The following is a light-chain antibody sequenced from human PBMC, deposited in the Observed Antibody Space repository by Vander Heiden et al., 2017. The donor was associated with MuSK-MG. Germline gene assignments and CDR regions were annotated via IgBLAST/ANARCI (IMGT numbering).Light chain of an antibody. CDR1: QSLISTY. J-gene: IGKJ4*01. V-gene: IGKV3-20*01. CDR3: QQYGTLPFS. Sequence: VLTQSPATLSLSPGERATLSCRASQSLISTYVGWYQQRAGQTPRLLIYSTSTRATGIPDRFSGSGSGTDFTLTITRLEPEDYAVYYCQQYGTLPFSFGGGTRVEI. CDR2: STS.